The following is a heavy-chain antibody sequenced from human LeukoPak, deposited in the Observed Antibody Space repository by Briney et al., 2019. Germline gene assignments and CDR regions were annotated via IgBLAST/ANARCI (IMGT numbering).Heavy chain of an antibody. D-gene: IGHD6-6*01. J-gene: IGHJ5*02. CDR2: INPSGGST. Sequence: GASVKVSCKASGYTFTSYYLHWVRQAPGQGLEWMGIINPSGGSTSYAQKLQGRVTMTTDTSTSTAYMELRSLRSDDTAVYYCARDCSSSDNWFDPWGQGTLVTVSS. CDR3: ARDCSSSDNWFDP. V-gene: IGHV1-46*01. CDR1: GYTFTSYY.